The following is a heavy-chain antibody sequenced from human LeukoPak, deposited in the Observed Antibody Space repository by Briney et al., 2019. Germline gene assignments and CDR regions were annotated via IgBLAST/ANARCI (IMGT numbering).Heavy chain of an antibody. CDR1: GGTFSSYA. CDR3: ARESIAAADAHFDY. J-gene: IGHJ4*02. D-gene: IGHD6-13*01. Sequence: ASVKVSCKASGGTFSSYAISWVRQAPGQGLEWMGWINPNSGGTNYAQKFQGRVTMTRDTSISTAYMELSRLRSDDTAVYYCARESIAAADAHFDYWGQGTLVTVSS. CDR2: INPNSGGT. V-gene: IGHV1-2*02.